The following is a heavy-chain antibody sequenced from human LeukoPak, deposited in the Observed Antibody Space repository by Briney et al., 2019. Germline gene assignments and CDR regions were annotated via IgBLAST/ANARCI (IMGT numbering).Heavy chain of an antibody. CDR3: ARDRDYGDYSSYFDY. CDR1: GFTFSSYS. Sequence: GGSLRLSCAASGFTFSSYSMNWVRQAPGKGLEWVANIKQDGSEKYYVDSVKGRFTISRDNAKNSLYLQMNSLRAEDTAVYYCARDRDYGDYSSYFDYWGQGTLVTVSS. V-gene: IGHV3-7*01. D-gene: IGHD4-17*01. J-gene: IGHJ4*02. CDR2: IKQDGSEK.